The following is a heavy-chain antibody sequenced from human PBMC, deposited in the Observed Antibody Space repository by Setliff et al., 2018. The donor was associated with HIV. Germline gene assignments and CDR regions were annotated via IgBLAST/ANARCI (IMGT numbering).Heavy chain of an antibody. CDR1: GYTFTSYY. V-gene: IGHV1-2*02. CDR3: ARGKTWLRFLDY. J-gene: IGHJ4*02. Sequence: ASVKVSCKASGYTFTSYYMHWVRQAPGQGLEWMGWIYPNTGGTNYAQKFQGRVTMTRDTSISTAYMELRSLKSDDTAVYYCARGKTWLRFLDYWGQGTLVTVSS. CDR2: IYPNTGGT. D-gene: IGHD5-12*01.